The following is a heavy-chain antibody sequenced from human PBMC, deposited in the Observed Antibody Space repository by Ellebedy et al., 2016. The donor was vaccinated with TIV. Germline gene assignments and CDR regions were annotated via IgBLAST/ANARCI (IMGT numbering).Heavy chain of an antibody. Sequence: GESLKISCAASGFTFSSYAMNWVRQAPGKGLEWVSGISGLDSSTYYADSVKGRFTISRDDSKNTLSLQMNSLRVEDTAVYYCAKDLDTNGYYPFDSWGQGTLVTVSS. J-gene: IGHJ4*02. CDR3: AKDLDTNGYYPFDS. CDR1: GFTFSSYA. CDR2: ISGLDSST. D-gene: IGHD3-22*01. V-gene: IGHV3-23*01.